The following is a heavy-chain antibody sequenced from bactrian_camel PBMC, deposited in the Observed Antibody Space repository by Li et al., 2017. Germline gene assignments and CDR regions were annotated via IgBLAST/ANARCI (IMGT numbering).Heavy chain of an antibody. CDR3: AAFCSGGYWSFKY. D-gene: IGHD2*01. CDR2: IDSDGST. J-gene: IGHJ4*01. CDR1: GSTYCSNN. Sequence: VQLVESGGGSVQAGGSLRLSCAASGSTYCSNNMSWYRQGPGKEREFVSGIDSDGSTNYADSVKGRFAISRDNAKNTVYLQMNSLKPEDTAMYYCAAFCSGGYWSFKYWGQGTQVTVS. V-gene: IGHV3S10*01.